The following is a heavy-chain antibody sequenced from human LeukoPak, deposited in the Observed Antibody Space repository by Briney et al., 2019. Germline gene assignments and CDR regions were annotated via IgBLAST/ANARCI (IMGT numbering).Heavy chain of an antibody. CDR1: GGSISTYY. V-gene: IGHV4-59*01. CDR3: ARMDTAMDFFDN. Sequence: SETLSLTCTVSGGSISTYYWSWIRQPPGKGLEWIGCIFYSGSTNYSPSLKSRVTISVDTSTNRFSLKLSSVTAADTAAYYCARMDTAMDFFDNWGQGTLVTVSS. D-gene: IGHD5-18*01. CDR2: IFYSGST. J-gene: IGHJ4*02.